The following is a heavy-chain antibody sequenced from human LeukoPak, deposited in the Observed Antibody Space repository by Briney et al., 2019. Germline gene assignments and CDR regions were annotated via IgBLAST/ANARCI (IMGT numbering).Heavy chain of an antibody. CDR1: GFTFSSYG. J-gene: IGHJ4*02. D-gene: IGHD4-17*01. CDR2: IRYDGSNK. CDR3: AKTPAGPYYGDYPDY. V-gene: IGHV3-30*02. Sequence: LPGGSLRLSCAASGFTFSSYGMHWVRQAPGKGLEWVAFIRYDGSNKYYADSVKGRFTISRDNSKNTLYLQMNSLRAEDTAVYYCAKTPAGPYYGDYPDYWGQGTLVTVSS.